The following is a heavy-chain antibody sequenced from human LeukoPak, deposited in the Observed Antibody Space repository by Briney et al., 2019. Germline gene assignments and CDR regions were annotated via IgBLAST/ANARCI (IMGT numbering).Heavy chain of an antibody. CDR2: ISYDGSNK. D-gene: IGHD1-1*01. CDR3: AKGSVWLLNWNDYEDY. J-gene: IGHJ4*02. V-gene: IGHV3-30*18. CDR1: GFTLSSYG. Sequence: PGGSLRLSCAASGFTLSSYGMHWVRQAPGKGLEWVAVISYDGSNKYYADSVKGRFTISRDNSKNTLYLQMNSLRAEDTAVYYCAKGSVWLLNWNDYEDYWGQGTLVTVSS.